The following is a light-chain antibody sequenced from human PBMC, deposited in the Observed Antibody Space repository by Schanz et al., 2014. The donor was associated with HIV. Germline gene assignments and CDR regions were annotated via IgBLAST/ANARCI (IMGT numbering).Light chain of an antibody. CDR2: EGS. CDR1: SSDVGNYNL. V-gene: IGLV2-14*02. Sequence: QSALTQPDSVSGSPGQSITISCTGTSSDVGNYNLVSWYQQHPGKAPKLLVYEGSRRPSGVSSRFSGSKSGNTASLTVSGLQAEDEADYYCSSYAGSNKGVFGGGTKLTVL. J-gene: IGLJ2*01. CDR3: SSYAGSNKGV.